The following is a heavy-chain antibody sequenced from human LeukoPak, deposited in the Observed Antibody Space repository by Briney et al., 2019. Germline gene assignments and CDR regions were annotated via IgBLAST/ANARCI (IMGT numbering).Heavy chain of an antibody. CDR3: ARANSSWYPTDY. CDR1: GYTFTGYY. D-gene: IGHD6-13*01. Sequence: ASVRVSCKASGYTFTGYYIHWVRQAPGQGLEWMGWINPDSGGTNYAQKFQGRVTMTRDTSISTAYMELSRLRSDDTAVYYCARANSSWYPTDYWGQGTLVTVSS. V-gene: IGHV1-2*02. J-gene: IGHJ4*02. CDR2: INPDSGGT.